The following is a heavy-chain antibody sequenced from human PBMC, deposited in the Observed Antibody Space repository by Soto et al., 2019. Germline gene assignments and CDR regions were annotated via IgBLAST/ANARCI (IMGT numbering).Heavy chain of an antibody. J-gene: IGHJ6*02. CDR3: AREWVNYYDSSRGGMDV. V-gene: IGHV1-46*01. CDR1: VYTFTSYY. Sequence: ASVKVSCQASVYTFTSYYMHLVRQAPGQGLEWMGIINPSGGSTSYAQKFQGRVTMTRDTSTSTVYMELSSLRSEDTAVYYCAREWVNYYDSSRGGMDVWGQGTTVTVSS. CDR2: INPSGGST. D-gene: IGHD3-22*01.